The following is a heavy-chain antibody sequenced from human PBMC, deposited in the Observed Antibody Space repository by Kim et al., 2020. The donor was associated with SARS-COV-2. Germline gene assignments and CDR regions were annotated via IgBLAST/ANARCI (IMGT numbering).Heavy chain of an antibody. J-gene: IGHJ6*02. CDR1: GFTFSSYG. CDR2: IWYDGSNK. V-gene: IGHV3-33*01. D-gene: IGHD3-22*01. Sequence: GGSLRLSCAASGFTFSSYGMHWVRQAPGKGLEWVAVIWYDGSNKYYADSVKGRFTISRDNSKNTLYLQMNSLRAEDTAVYYCARDEGWLLPTRGMDVWGQGTTVTVSS. CDR3: ARDEGWLLPTRGMDV.